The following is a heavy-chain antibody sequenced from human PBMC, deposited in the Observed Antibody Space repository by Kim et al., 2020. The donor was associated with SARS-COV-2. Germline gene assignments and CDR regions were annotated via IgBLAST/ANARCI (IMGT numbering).Heavy chain of an antibody. CDR2: INTNTGNP. CDR3: ARPGMATIIAPHAFDI. J-gene: IGHJ3*02. Sequence: ASVKVSCKASGYTFTSYAMNWVRQAPGQGLEWMGWINTNTGNPTYAQGFTGRFVFSLDTSVSTAYLQISSLKAEDTAVYYCARPGMATIIAPHAFDIWGQGTMVTVSS. V-gene: IGHV7-4-1*02. D-gene: IGHD5-12*01. CDR1: GYTFTSYA.